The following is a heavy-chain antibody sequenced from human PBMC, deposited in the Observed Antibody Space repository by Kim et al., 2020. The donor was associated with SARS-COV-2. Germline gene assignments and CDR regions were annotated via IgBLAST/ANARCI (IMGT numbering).Heavy chain of an antibody. Sequence: YAQKFRGRVTMTEDTSTDTAYMELSSLRSEDTAVYYCATVFSGWLLRDDYWGQGTLVTVSS. V-gene: IGHV1-24*01. D-gene: IGHD3-9*01. J-gene: IGHJ4*02. CDR3: ATVFSGWLLRDDY.